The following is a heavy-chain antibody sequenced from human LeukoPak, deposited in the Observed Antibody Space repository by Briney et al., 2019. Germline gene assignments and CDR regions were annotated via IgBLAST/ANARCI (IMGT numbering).Heavy chain of an antibody. D-gene: IGHD2-8*01. CDR1: GYTFTSYG. J-gene: IGHJ5*02. V-gene: IGHV1-18*01. CDR2: ISAYNGNT. CDR3: ARLVLIRGWFDP. Sequence: ASVKVSCKASGYTFTSYGISWVRQAPGRGLEWMGWISAYNGNTNYAQKLQGRVTMTTDTSTSTAYMELRSLRSDDTAVDYCARLVLIRGWFDPWGQGTLVTVSS.